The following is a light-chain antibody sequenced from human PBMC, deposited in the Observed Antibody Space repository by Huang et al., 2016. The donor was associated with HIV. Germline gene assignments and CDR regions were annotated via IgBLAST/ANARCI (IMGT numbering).Light chain of an antibody. CDR2: STS. CDR1: QDISSW. V-gene: IGKV1-12*01. Sequence: IQLTQSPSSVSASEGDTVRITCRASQDISSWLAWDQQKPREAPTLLIHSTSILQSGVPSRFNGSGSGTDFFLTINSLRPDDFATYYCQQANMYPRSFGQGTRLDIK. CDR3: QQANMYPRS. J-gene: IGKJ5*01.